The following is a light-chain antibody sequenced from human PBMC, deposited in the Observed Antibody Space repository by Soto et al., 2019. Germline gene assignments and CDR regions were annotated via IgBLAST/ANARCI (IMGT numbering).Light chain of an antibody. Sequence: DIQMTQSPSSLSASVGDRVTITCRASQSISNYLNWFQQKPGKAPKLLIYAASSLQRGVPSRFSGSGSGTDFNLTISSLQPEDFATYYCQQSYSASPITFGQGTRLEIK. CDR2: AAS. J-gene: IGKJ5*01. CDR3: QQSYSASPIT. V-gene: IGKV1-39*01. CDR1: QSISNY.